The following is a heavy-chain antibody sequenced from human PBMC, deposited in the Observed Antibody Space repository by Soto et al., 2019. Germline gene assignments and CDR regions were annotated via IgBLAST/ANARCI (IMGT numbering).Heavy chain of an antibody. V-gene: IGHV4-30-4*01. D-gene: IGHD5-12*01. Sequence: SETLSLTCTVSGGSISSGDYYWSWIRQPPGKGLEWIGYIYYSGSTYYNPSLKSRVTISVDNAKNSLYLQMNSLRDEDTAVYYCAREGYPFDYWGQGTLVTVSS. CDR1: GGSISSGDYY. J-gene: IGHJ4*02. CDR3: AREGYPFDY. CDR2: IYYSGST.